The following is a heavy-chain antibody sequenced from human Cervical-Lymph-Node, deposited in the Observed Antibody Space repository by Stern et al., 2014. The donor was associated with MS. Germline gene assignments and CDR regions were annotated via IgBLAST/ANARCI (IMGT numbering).Heavy chain of an antibody. D-gene: IGHD3-22*01. CDR3: AREHYYDSTVYYPLFDC. CDR2: ISYGGSDK. CDR1: GFTFSNYA. J-gene: IGHJ4*02. Sequence: QVQLVQSGGGVVQPGRSLRLSCVASGFTFSNYAMHWVRQAPGKGLEWVAIISYGGSDKYYAASVKGRFTISRDNSKNTLYLQMNSLRAEDTAVYYCAREHYYDSTVYYPLFDCWGQGTLVTVSS. V-gene: IGHV3-30-3*01.